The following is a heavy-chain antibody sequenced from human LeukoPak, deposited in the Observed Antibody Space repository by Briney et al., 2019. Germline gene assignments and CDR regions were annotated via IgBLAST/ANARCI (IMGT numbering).Heavy chain of an antibody. CDR1: GFTFSDYY. D-gene: IGHD5-18*01. J-gene: IGHJ4*02. CDR2: ISNSDNTI. CDR3: ARVWGEYGYSPGY. Sequence: GGSLRLSCAASGFTFSDYYMIWIRQAPGKGLEWVSYISNSDNTIYYADSVKGRFIISRDNTKNSLFLQMNGLRAEDTAVYYCARVWGEYGYSPGYWGQGTLVTVSS. V-gene: IGHV3-11*01.